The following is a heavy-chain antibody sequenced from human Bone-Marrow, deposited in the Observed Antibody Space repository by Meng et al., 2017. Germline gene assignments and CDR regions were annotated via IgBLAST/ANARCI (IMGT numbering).Heavy chain of an antibody. J-gene: IGHJ4*01. Sequence: GESLKISCAASGFTFNSYEMIWVRQAPGKGLEWVSYISSSGSTIYSADSVKGRFTISRDNAKNSLYLQMNSLRAEDTGLYFCAHRRDLYSYGPDFDIWGQGTLVTVSS. CDR1: GFTFNSYE. D-gene: IGHD5-18*01. CDR2: ISSSGSTI. V-gene: IGHV3-48*03. CDR3: AHRRDLYSYGPDFDI.